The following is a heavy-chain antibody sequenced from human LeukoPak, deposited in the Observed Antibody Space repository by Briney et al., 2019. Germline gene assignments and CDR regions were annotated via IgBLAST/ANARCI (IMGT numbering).Heavy chain of an antibody. D-gene: IGHD4-11*01. CDR1: GGTFSSYA. CDR2: IIPIFGTA. CDR3: ARGIRTTVSNYYMDV. V-gene: IGHV1-69*05. J-gene: IGHJ6*03. Sequence: ASVKVSCKASGGTFSSYAISWVRQAPGQGLEWMGGIIPIFGTANYAQKFQGRVTITTDESTSTAYMELSSLRSEDTAVYYCARGIRTTVSNYYMDVWGKGTTVTVSS.